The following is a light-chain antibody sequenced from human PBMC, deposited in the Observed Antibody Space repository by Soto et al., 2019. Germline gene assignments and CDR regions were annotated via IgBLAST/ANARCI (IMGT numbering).Light chain of an antibody. J-gene: IGKJ1*01. Sequence: EIVLTQSPGTLSLSPGERATLSCRASQSVSSSYLAWYQHKPGQAPRLLIYGASTRATGIPARFSGSGSGTEFTLIISSLQSEDFAVYYCQQYSIWRTFGQGTKVDIK. CDR2: GAS. V-gene: IGKV3-20*01. CDR3: QQYSIWRT. CDR1: QSVSSSY.